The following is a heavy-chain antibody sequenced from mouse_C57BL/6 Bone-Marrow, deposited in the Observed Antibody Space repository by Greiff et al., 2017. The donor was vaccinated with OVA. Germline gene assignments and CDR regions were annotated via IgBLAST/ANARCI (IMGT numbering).Heavy chain of an antibody. Sequence: VQLQQPGAELVLPGASVKLSCKASGYTFTSYWMHWVKQRPGQGLEWIGEIDPSDSYTNYNQQFKGKSTLTVDKSSSTAYMQLSSLTSEDSAVYYCARGALGWDWFAYWGQGTLVTVSA. CDR2: IDPSDSYT. CDR3: ARGALGWDWFAY. D-gene: IGHD4-1*01. CDR1: GYTFTSYW. J-gene: IGHJ3*01. V-gene: IGHV1-69*01.